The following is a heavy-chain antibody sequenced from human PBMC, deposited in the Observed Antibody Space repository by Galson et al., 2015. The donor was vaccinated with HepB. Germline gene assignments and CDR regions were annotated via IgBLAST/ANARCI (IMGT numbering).Heavy chain of an antibody. CDR3: ARVKVGRWTNDAFDI. D-gene: IGHD3/OR15-3a*01. CDR1: GYTFTSYT. Sequence: SVKVSCKASGYTFTSYTIHWVRQAPGQRLEWMGWINAGNGNTNPKYSQKTQGRVTITRDTTASTAYMELSSLTPEDTAVYYCARVKVGRWTNDAFDIWGQGTMVTVSS. V-gene: IGHV1-3*01. CDR2: INAGNGNTNP. J-gene: IGHJ3*02.